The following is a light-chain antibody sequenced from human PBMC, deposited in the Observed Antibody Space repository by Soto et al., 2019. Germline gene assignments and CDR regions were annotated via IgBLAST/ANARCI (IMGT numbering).Light chain of an antibody. Sequence: EIVMTPSPATLSVSPGERATLSCRASQSVSSNLAWYQQKPGQSPRLLIFGTSIRATGTPDRFSGGGSGADFTLTISRLDPEDFAVYYCQQYDSLPPWTFGQGTKVAI. CDR1: QSVSSN. V-gene: IGKV3-20*01. CDR3: QQYDSLPPWT. J-gene: IGKJ1*01. CDR2: GTS.